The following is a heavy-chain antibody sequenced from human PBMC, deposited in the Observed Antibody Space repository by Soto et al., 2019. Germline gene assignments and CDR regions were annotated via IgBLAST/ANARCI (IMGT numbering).Heavy chain of an antibody. CDR2: IWSAGLI. V-gene: IGHV3-53*01. Sequence: GSLRLTCAASGFTVSSKYMSWVRQAPGKGLEWISVIWSAGLIYYADSVRGRFTISRDISKNILYLEMTSLRADDTAVYYCAREAPMDVWGQGTKVTVSS. CDR1: GFTVSSKY. CDR3: AREAPMDV. J-gene: IGHJ6*02.